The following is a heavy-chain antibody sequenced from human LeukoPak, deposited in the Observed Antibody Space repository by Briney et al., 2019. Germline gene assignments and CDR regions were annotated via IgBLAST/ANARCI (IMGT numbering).Heavy chain of an antibody. CDR2: INPNSGGS. CDR1: GYTFTDYY. D-gene: IGHD2-8*02. CDR3: TRPGYCTDTSCEGLDY. Sequence: GASVKVSCKPSGYTFTDYYIHWVRPAPGQGPEWMGWINPNSGGSSSAQKFQGRVTMTWDTSISTAYMELSSLTSDDTAVYYCTRPGYCTDTSCEGLDYWGQGTLVTVSS. J-gene: IGHJ4*02. V-gene: IGHV1-2*02.